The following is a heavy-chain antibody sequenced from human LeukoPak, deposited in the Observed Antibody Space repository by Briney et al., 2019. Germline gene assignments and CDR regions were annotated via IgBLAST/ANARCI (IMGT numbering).Heavy chain of an antibody. V-gene: IGHV3-74*01. CDR1: GNYW. Sequence: GGSLRLSCATSGNYWMHWVRQVPGKGLVWVSHINSDGSWTSYADSVKGRFTISKDNAKNTVYLQMNSLGAEDTAVYYCVSFYETYWGRGTLVTVSS. CDR3: VSFYETY. J-gene: IGHJ4*02. CDR2: INSDGSWT. D-gene: IGHD2/OR15-2a*01.